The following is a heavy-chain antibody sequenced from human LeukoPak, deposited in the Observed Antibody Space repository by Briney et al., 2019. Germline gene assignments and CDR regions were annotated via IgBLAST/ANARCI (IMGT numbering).Heavy chain of an antibody. CDR2: IIPIFGTA. CDR1: GGTFSSYA. D-gene: IGHD6-19*01. CDR3: ARGKGIAVAVDY. J-gene: IGHJ4*02. V-gene: IGHV1-69*06. Sequence: ASVKVSCKASGGTFSSYAISWVRQAPGQGLEWMGGIIPIFGTANYAQKFQGRVTITADKSTSTAYMELSSLRSEDTAVYYCARGKGIAVAVDYCGQGTLVTVSS.